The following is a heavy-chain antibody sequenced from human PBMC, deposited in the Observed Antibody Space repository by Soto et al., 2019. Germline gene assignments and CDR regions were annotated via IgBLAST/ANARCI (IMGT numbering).Heavy chain of an antibody. J-gene: IGHJ4*02. D-gene: IGHD3-10*01. V-gene: IGHV1-69*01. Sequence: QVQLVQSGAEIKKPGASVKVSCKASGGTFSNYGISWVRLAPGQGLEWVGGFIPVFGTANYAHKFRDRVTLTADESTMTAYMEVGKLRTEDTGIYYCATDTGGVRWFGAHGYLHSWGQGTLVTVSS. CDR3: ATDTGGVRWFGAHGYLHS. CDR1: GGTFSNYG. CDR2: FIPVFGTA.